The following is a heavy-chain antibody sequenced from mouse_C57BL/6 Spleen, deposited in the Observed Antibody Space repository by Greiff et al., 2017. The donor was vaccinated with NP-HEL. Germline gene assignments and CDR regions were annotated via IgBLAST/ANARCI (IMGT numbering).Heavy chain of an antibody. J-gene: IGHJ2*01. V-gene: IGHV5-17*01. D-gene: IGHD2-4*01. CDR2: ISSGSSTI. CDR3: ASEGIYYDYDGLYFDY. Sequence: EVMLVESGGGLVKPGGSLKLSCAASGFTFSDYGMHWVRQAPEKGLEWVAYISSGSSTIYYADTVKGRFTISRDNAKNTLFLQMTSLRSEDTAMYYCASEGIYYDYDGLYFDYWGQGTTLTVSS. CDR1: GFTFSDYG.